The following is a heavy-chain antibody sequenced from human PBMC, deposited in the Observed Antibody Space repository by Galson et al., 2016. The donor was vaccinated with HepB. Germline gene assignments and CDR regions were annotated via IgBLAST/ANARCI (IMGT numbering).Heavy chain of an antibody. D-gene: IGHD2-2*01. CDR1: GFIVSSNY. Sequence: SLRLSCAASGFIVSSNYMTWVRQAPGKGLEWVSIIYISGSTYYADSVKGRFTISRDNSKNTLYLQMNSLRAEDTAVYYCARERFCSSATCYVGDAFHIGGQGTMVTVSS. V-gene: IGHV3-53*01. CDR2: IYISGST. CDR3: ARERFCSSATCYVGDAFHI. J-gene: IGHJ3*02.